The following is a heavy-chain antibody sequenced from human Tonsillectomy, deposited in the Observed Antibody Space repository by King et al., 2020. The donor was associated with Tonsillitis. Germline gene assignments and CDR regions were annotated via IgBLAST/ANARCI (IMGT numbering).Heavy chain of an antibody. CDR1: GSPFPSSS. J-gene: IGHJ4*02. Sequence: SLSSVSPPGASVKVSCPASGSPFPSSSLPWVRPAPGPVLAWLGLLPPRGGRTSYAPHFQGRGTLTRDTSTSPCYMELSILTSEDTAVYYCARECWNGKDFDYWGQGTLVTVSS. CDR3: ARECWNGKDFDY. V-gene: IGHV1-46*01. CDR2: LPPRGGRT. D-gene: IGHD1-1*01.